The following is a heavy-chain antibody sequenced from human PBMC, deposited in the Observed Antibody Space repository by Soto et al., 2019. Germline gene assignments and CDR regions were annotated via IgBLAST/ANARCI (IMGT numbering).Heavy chain of an antibody. D-gene: IGHD4-17*01. V-gene: IGHV1-69*08. CDR3: ARDRGRQVTTVFDY. CDR2: IIPILGIA. J-gene: IGHJ4*02. CDR1: GGTFSSYT. Sequence: QVQLVQSGAEVKKPGSSVKVSCKASGGTFSSYTISWVRQAPGQGLEWMGRIIPILGIANYAQKFQGRVTITPDKSTSTAYMELSSLRSEDTAVYYCARDRGRQVTTVFDYWGQGTLVTVSS.